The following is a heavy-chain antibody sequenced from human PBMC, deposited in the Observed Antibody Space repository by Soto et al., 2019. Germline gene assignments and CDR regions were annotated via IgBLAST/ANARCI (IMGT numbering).Heavy chain of an antibody. V-gene: IGHV3-74*02. Sequence: VQLVESGGGVVQPGRSLRLSCAASGFTFSSYGMHWVRQAPGKGLEWVSRINSDGRSTTYADSVKGRFTISRDNAKNTLYLQMNSLSAEDTAVYFCAKGYSGYDYANWGQGSLVTVSS. J-gene: IGHJ4*02. CDR3: AKGYSGYDYAN. D-gene: IGHD5-12*01. CDR1: GFTFSSYG. CDR2: INSDGRST.